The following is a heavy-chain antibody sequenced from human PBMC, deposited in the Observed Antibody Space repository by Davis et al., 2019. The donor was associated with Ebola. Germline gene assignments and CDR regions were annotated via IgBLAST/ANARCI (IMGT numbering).Heavy chain of an antibody. CDR3: AKDLQWGTDYYYYMDV. CDR1: GFIFSDYV. CDR2: IRGSGTYT. Sequence: GESLKISCAASGFIFSDYVMNWVRQAPGKGLEWVSSIRGSGTYTYYADSVKGRFTISRNNSKNTLYLQMNSLRAEDTAVYYCAKDLQWGTDYYYYMDVWGKGTTVTVSS. J-gene: IGHJ6*03. D-gene: IGHD2-8*01. V-gene: IGHV3-23*01.